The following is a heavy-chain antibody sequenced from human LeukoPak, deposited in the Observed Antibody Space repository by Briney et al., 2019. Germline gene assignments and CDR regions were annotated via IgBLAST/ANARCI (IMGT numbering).Heavy chain of an antibody. CDR1: GYTFTSYY. CDR3: ARGYCSSTSCPGRFDY. D-gene: IGHD2-2*01. V-gene: IGHV1-46*01. CDR2: INPSGGST. J-gene: IGHJ4*02. Sequence: ASVKVSCKASGYTFTSYYMHWARQAPGQGLEWMGIINPSGGSTSYAQKFQGRVTMTRDTSTSTVYMELSSLRSEDTAVYYCARGYCSSTSCPGRFDYWGQGTLVTVSS.